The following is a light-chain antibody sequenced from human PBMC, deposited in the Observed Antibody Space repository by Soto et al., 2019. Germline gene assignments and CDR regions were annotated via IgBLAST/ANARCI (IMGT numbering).Light chain of an antibody. J-gene: IGKJ1*01. Sequence: EIVMTQSPATLSVSPGERATLSSRASQSVGTSLAWYQQKPGQAPRLLIYNASSRATGIPDRFSGSGSGTDFTLTISRLEPEDFAVYYCQQYGSSPRTFGQGTKVDIK. CDR1: QSVGTS. CDR2: NAS. CDR3: QQYGSSPRT. V-gene: IGKV3-20*01.